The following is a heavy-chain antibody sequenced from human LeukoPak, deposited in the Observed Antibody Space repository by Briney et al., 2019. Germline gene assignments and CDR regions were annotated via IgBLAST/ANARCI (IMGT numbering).Heavy chain of an antibody. CDR2: INHSGST. D-gene: IGHD3-10*01. V-gene: IGHV4-34*01. Sequence: SETLSLTCAVYGGPFSGYYWSWIRQPPGKGLEWIGEINHSGSTNYNPSLKSRVTISVDTSKNQFSLKLSSVTAADTAVYYCARALTLPYYYGSGSYSGYMDVWGKGTTVTVSS. CDR3: ARALTLPYYYGSGSYSGYMDV. CDR1: GGPFSGYY. J-gene: IGHJ6*03.